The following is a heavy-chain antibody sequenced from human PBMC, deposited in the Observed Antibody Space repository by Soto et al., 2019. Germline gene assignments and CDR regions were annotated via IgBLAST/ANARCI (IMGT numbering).Heavy chain of an antibody. V-gene: IGHV4-59*01. CDR1: GCSISSSY. D-gene: IGHD3-10*01. CDR2: IYYSGST. J-gene: IGHJ6*02. Sequence: PSETLSLTCTLSGCSISSSYWSWIRQPPGKGLEWIGYIYYSGSTNYNPSLKSRVTISVDTSKNQFSLKLSSVTAADTAEYYFWRDRITMVRGVKQYWYYYGMDVWGEGITVSVAS. CDR3: WRDRITMVRGVKQYWYYYGMDV.